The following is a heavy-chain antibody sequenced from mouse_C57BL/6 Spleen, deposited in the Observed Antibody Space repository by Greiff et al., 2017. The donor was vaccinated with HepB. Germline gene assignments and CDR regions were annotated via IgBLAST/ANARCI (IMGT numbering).Heavy chain of an antibody. V-gene: IGHV1-75*01. CDR3: ARWVGYDMGGLDY. CDR2: IFPGSGST. D-gene: IGHD2-2*01. CDR1: GYTFTDYY. J-gene: IGHJ2*01. Sequence: VQLQQSGPELVKPGASVKISCKASGYTFTDYYINWVKQRPGQGLEWIGWIFPGSGSTYYNEKFKGKATLTVDKSSSTAYMLLSSLTSEDSAVYFCARWVGYDMGGLDYWGQGTTLTVSS.